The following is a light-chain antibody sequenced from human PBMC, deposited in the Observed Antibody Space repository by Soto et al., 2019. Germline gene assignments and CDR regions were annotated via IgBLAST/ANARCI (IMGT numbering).Light chain of an antibody. CDR3: QQYAVSTRT. CDR2: GAS. V-gene: IGKV3-20*01. J-gene: IGKJ1*01. Sequence: EIVLTQSLGTLSLSPGERATLSCRASQSVSSSLAWYQQKPGQAPRLLIYGASSRATGIPDRFSGSGSGTDFTLIISRLESEDFAVYYCQQYAVSTRTFGHGTTVEVK. CDR1: QSVSSS.